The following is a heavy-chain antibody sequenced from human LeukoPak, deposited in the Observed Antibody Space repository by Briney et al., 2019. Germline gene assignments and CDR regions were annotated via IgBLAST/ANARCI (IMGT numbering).Heavy chain of an antibody. D-gene: IGHD4/OR15-4a*01. CDR3: ASWCGALGY. Sequence: PGGSLRLSCAASGFKSDDYAMNWVRQAPGKGLEWVSYISSSSSTIYYADSVKGRFTISRDNAKNSLYLQMNSLRAEDTAVYYCASWCGALGYWGQGTLVTVSS. CDR2: ISSSSSTI. CDR1: GFKSDDYA. V-gene: IGHV3-48*04. J-gene: IGHJ4*02.